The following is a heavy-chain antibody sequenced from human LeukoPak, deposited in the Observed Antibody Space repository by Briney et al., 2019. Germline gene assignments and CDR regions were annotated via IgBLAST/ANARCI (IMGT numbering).Heavy chain of an antibody. CDR3: ARDGAAAGPDRADFDY. V-gene: IGHV3-30*03. CDR1: GFTFNSYG. D-gene: IGHD6-13*01. J-gene: IGHJ4*02. Sequence: GRSLRLSCAASGFTFNSYGMHWVRQAPGKGLEGVAVISYDGPNKYYADSVKGRFTISRDNAKNSLYLQMNSLRGEDTAVYYCARDGAAAGPDRADFDYWGQGTLVTVSS. CDR2: ISYDGPNK.